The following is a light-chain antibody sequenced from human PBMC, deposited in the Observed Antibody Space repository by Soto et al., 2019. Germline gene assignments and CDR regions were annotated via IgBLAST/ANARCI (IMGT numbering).Light chain of an antibody. Sequence: PGERATLSCSASQSVSSNYLAWYQQKNGQTPKVLICRASTRATGIPDRFSGSGSGTDFNLTISRLEAEDFAVYYCQQYGSSPLTFGGGTKVDIK. CDR1: QSVSSNY. CDR3: QQYGSSPLT. J-gene: IGKJ4*01. CDR2: RAS. V-gene: IGKV3-20*01.